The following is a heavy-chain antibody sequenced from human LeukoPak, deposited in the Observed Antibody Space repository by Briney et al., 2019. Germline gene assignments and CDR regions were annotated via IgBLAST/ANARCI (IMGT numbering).Heavy chain of an antibody. V-gene: IGHV3-23*01. CDR1: GFTFSSYA. CDR3: ARDSSERITIFGGYYYYMDV. CDR2: ISGSGSTT. D-gene: IGHD3-3*01. Sequence: QSGGSLRLSCAASGFTFSSYAMNWVHQAPGKGLEWVSAISGSGSTTYYADSVKGRFTISRDNSKNSLYLQMNSLRAEDTAVYYCARDSSERITIFGGYYYYMDVWGKGTTVTVSS. J-gene: IGHJ6*03.